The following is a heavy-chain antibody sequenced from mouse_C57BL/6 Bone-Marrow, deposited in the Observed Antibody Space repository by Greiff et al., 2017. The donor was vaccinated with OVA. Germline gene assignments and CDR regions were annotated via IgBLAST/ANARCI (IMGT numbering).Heavy chain of an antibody. CDR3: ARVGGSPYYFDY. J-gene: IGHJ2*01. CDR2: MYPGDGDT. V-gene: IGHV1-82*01. Sequence: VQLQQSGPELVKPGASVKISCKASGYAFSSSWMNWVKQRPGKGLEWIGRMYPGDGDTNYNGKFKGKATLTADKSSSTAYMQLSSLTSEDSAIYYCARVGGSPYYFDYWGQGTTLTVSS. CDR1: GYAFSSSW.